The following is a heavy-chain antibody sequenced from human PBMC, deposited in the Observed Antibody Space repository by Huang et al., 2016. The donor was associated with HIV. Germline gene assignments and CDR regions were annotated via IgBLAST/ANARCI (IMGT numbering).Heavy chain of an antibody. Sequence: QVQLVQSGAEVRKPGASVRVSCKASGYTLTRYYMHWVRQAPGQGLEWMGKINSSGGSTTYAQKFQGRVTMTRDTSTSTVYMELSNLRSEDTAVYYCARERRGFGMDVWGKGTTVTVSS. V-gene: IGHV1-46*03. CDR3: ARERRGFGMDV. J-gene: IGHJ6*04. CDR2: INSSGGST. CDR1: GYTLTRYY.